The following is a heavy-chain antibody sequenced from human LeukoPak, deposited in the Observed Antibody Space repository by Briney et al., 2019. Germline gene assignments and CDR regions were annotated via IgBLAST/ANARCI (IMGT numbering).Heavy chain of an antibody. D-gene: IGHD2-15*01. CDR3: ASRYCSGGSCYFDY. V-gene: IGHV3-48*03. CDR2: ISSSGSTI. J-gene: IGHJ4*02. CDR1: RFTFSSYE. Sequence: GGSLRLSCAASRFTFSSYEMNWVRQAPGKGLEWVSYISSSGSTIYYADSVKGRFTISRDNAKNSLYLQMNSLRAEDTAVYYCASRYCSGGSCYFDYWGQGTLVTVSS.